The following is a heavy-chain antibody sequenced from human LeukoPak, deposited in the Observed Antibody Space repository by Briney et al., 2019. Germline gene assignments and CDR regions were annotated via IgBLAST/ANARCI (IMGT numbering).Heavy chain of an antibody. J-gene: IGHJ4*02. CDR1: GFTFSSYG. CDR2: IWYDGSNK. V-gene: IGHV3-33*06. Sequence: PGGSLRLSCAASGFTFSSYGMHWVRQAPGEGLEWVAVIWYDGSNKYYADSVKGRFTISRDNSKNTLYLQMNSLRAEDTAVYYCAKDLSVVVTGYFDYWGQGTLVTVSS. D-gene: IGHD2-21*02. CDR3: AKDLSVVVTGYFDY.